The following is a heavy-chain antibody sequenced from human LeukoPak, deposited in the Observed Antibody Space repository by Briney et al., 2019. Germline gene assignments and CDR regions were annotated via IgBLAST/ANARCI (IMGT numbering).Heavy chain of an antibody. J-gene: IGHJ3*02. Sequence: GGSLRLSCAASGFTFSSYSMNWVRQAPGKGLEWVSSISSSSSYIYYADSVKGRFTISRDNAKNSLYLQMNSLRAEDTAVYYRASSSSGYSLDAFDIWGQGTMVTVSS. CDR1: GFTFSSYS. D-gene: IGHD3-22*01. V-gene: IGHV3-21*01. CDR2: ISSSSSYI. CDR3: ASSSSGYSLDAFDI.